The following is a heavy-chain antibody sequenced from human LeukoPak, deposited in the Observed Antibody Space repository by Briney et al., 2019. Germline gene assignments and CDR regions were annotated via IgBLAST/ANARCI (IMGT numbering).Heavy chain of an antibody. J-gene: IGHJ1*01. Sequence: SETLSLTCAVYGGSFSGYYWSWIRQPPGEGLEWIGEINHSGSTNYNPSLKSRVTISVDTSKNQFSLKLSSVTAADTAVYYCARAQWLVLYFQHWGQGTLVTVSS. CDR2: INHSGST. V-gene: IGHV4-34*01. CDR3: ARAQWLVLYFQH. D-gene: IGHD6-19*01. CDR1: GGSFSGYY.